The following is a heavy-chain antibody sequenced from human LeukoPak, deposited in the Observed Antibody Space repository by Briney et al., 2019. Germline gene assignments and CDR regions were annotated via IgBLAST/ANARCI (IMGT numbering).Heavy chain of an antibody. CDR1: GYTFTGYY. J-gene: IGHJ4*02. D-gene: IGHD4-23*01. CDR3: ARGWLAENTVVTPYNY. CDR2: IIPIFGTP. V-gene: IGHV1-69*13. Sequence: SVMVSCKASGYTFTGYYMHWVRQAPGQGLEWMGGIIPIFGTPNYAQKFQGRVTITADESTSTAYMELSSLRSEDTAVYYCARGWLAENTVVTPYNYWGQGTLVTVSS.